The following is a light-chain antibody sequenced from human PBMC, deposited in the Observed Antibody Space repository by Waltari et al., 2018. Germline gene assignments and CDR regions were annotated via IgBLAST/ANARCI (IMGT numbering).Light chain of an antibody. V-gene: IGKV3-11*01. CDR2: DAS. CDR3: QQRASWPPRYS. Sequence: TQSPATLSLSPGDRANLSCRASQTLSSYVSWYQQRPGQAPRLFIYDASKRATGIPARFSGSGSGADFTITTSGLVPEDSAVYYCQQRASWPPRYSFGQGTKLEIK. J-gene: IGKJ2*03. CDR1: QTLSSY.